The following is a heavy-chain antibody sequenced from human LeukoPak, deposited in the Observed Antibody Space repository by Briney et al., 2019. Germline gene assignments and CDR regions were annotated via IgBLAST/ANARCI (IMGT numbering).Heavy chain of an antibody. V-gene: IGHV3-21*01. CDR3: ARLSAFWSGYYPSTDY. CDR1: GFTFSSYS. J-gene: IGHJ4*02. CDR2: ISSSSSYI. Sequence: GGSLRLSCAASGFTFSSYSMNWVRQAPGKGLEWVSSISSSSSYIYYADSVKGRFTISRDNAKNSLYLQMNSLGAEDTAVYYCARLSAFWSGYYPSTDYWGQGTLVTVSS. D-gene: IGHD3-3*01.